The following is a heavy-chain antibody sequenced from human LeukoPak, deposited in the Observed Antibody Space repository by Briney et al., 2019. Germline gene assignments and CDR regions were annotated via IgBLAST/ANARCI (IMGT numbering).Heavy chain of an antibody. J-gene: IGHJ6*02. D-gene: IGHD2-21*01. V-gene: IGHV3-74*01. CDR1: GFTFSNYW. CDR2: INSDGSST. CDR3: ARGGNYYYYYYGMDV. Sequence: GGSLRLSCEASGFTFSNYWIHWVRQAPGKGLVWVSRINSDGSSTSYADSVKGRFTISRDNAKNTLYLQMNSLRAEDTAVYYCARGGNYYYYYYGMDVWGQGTTVTVSS.